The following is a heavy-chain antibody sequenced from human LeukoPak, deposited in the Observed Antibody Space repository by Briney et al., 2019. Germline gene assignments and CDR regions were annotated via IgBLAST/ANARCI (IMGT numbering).Heavy chain of an antibody. CDR2: IGSSGGVI. J-gene: IGHJ3*02. CDR1: GFTFSTYE. Sequence: GGSLRLSCAASGFTFSTYEMNWVRQAPGKGLEWVSYIGSSGGVIYYADSVKGRFTISRDNAKNSLYLQMNSLRVEETAIYYCARETASETSTRGGAFDIWGQGKMVMVSS. CDR3: ARETASETSTRGGAFDI. V-gene: IGHV3-48*03. D-gene: IGHD2-15*01.